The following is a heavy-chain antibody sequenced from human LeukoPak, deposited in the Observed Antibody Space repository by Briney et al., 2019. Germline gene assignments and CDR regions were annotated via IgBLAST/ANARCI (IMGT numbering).Heavy chain of an antibody. D-gene: IGHD6-6*01. Sequence: GGSLRLSCAASGFTFSSYSMNWVRQAPGKGLEWVSYISSSSSTIYYADSVKGRFTISRDNAKNSLYLQMNSLRAEDTAVYCCARGSSSSRRYFDYWGQGTLVTVSP. CDR1: GFTFSSYS. V-gene: IGHV3-48*04. CDR2: ISSSSSTI. J-gene: IGHJ4*02. CDR3: ARGSSSSRRYFDY.